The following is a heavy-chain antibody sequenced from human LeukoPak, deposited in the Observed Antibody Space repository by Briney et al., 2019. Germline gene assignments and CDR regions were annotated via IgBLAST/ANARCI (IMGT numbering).Heavy chain of an antibody. D-gene: IGHD6-6*01. Sequence: GASVKVSCKASGYTFTSYNINGVRQATGQGLEWMGWMNPNSGNTGYAQRFQGRVTMTRNTSISTAYMELSSLRSEDTAVYYCARVKAARPSHRHYYYYMDVWGKGTTVTVSS. J-gene: IGHJ6*03. CDR3: ARVKAARPSHRHYYYYMDV. V-gene: IGHV1-8*01. CDR2: MNPNSGNT. CDR1: GYTFTSYN.